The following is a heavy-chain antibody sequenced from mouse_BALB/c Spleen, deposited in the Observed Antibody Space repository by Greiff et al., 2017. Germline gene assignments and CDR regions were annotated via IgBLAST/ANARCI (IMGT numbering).Heavy chain of an antibody. CDR3: ARHPPNWDGYFDV. Sequence: EVQVVESGGGLVKPGGSLKLSCAASGFTFSSYAMSWVRQTPEKRLEWVATISSGGSYTYYPDSVKGRFTISRDNAKNTLYLQMSSLRSEDTAMYYCARHPPNWDGYFDVWGAGTTVTVSS. V-gene: IGHV5-9-3*01. D-gene: IGHD4-1*01. J-gene: IGHJ1*01. CDR2: ISSGGSYT. CDR1: GFTFSSYA.